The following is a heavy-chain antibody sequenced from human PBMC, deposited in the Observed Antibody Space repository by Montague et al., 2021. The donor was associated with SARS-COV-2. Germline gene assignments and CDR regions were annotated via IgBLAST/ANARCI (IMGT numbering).Heavy chain of an antibody. J-gene: IGHJ4*02. CDR3: ARFWSGYVDK. CDR2: IYYTGET. Sequence: SETLSLTCSFSGGSIRSYYWSWIRLPPGQALEWLGYIYYTGETTHNPSLKSRVTISVDTSRSQFSLRLTSVTAADTAVYFCARFWSGYVDKWSQGTLVTVSS. CDR1: GGSIRSYY. D-gene: IGHD3-3*01. V-gene: IGHV4-59*01.